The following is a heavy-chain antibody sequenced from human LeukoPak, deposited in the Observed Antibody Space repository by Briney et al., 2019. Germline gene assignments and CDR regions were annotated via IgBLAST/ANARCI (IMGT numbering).Heavy chain of an antibody. CDR1: GGSISSGGYY. CDR2: IYHSGST. D-gene: IGHD3-9*01. J-gene: IGHJ4*02. Sequence: SETLSLTCTVSGGSISSGGYYWSWIRQPPGKGLEWIGYIYHSGSTYYNPSLKSRVTVSVDTSKNQFSLKLSSVTAADTAVYYCARVDFDWLLRGPYYFDYWGQGTLVTVSS. CDR3: ARVDFDWLLRGPYYFDY. V-gene: IGHV4-30-2*05.